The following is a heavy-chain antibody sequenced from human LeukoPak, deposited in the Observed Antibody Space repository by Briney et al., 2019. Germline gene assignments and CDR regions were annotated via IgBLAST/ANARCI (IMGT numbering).Heavy chain of an antibody. D-gene: IGHD2-2*01. CDR1: GYSFASYW. CDR2: IYAGDSDT. Sequence: GESLKISCKGSGYSFASYWIGWERQMPGKGLEWMGIIYAGDSDTRYSPSFQGQVTISVDKSISTAYLQWSSLQASDTAMYYCARAIGTSQFYFYYGKDVWGQGTTVTVYS. CDR3: ARAIGTSQFYFYYGKDV. V-gene: IGHV5-51*01. J-gene: IGHJ6*02.